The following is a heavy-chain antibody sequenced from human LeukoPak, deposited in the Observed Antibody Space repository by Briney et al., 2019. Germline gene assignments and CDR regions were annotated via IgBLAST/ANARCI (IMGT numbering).Heavy chain of an antibody. Sequence: SETLSLTCTVSGGSISSGSYYWSWIRQPAGKGLEWIGRTYTSGSTNYNPSLKSRVTISVDTSKNQFSLKLSSVTAADTAVYYCARRRHSLKGGYSGYDYYYYYYMDVWGKGTTVTISS. CDR2: TYTSGST. D-gene: IGHD5-12*01. CDR3: ARRRHSLKGGYSGYDYYYYYYMDV. CDR1: GGSISSGSYY. J-gene: IGHJ6*03. V-gene: IGHV4-61*02.